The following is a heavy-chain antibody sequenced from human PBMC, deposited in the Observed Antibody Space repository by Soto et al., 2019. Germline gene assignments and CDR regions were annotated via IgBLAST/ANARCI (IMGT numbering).Heavy chain of an antibody. J-gene: IGHJ4*01. Sequence: EVQLVESGGGLVQPGRSLKLSCAASGFTFHDYAMHWVRQGQGKGLELVSGITWNSGSIDYADSVKGRFTISRDNAKNSLYLQMNSLRPEDTALYYCAKDIREYSSGWTYFDYWGHGTLVTVSS. CDR3: AKDIREYSSGWTYFDY. D-gene: IGHD6-19*01. CDR2: ITWNSGSI. CDR1: GFTFHDYA. V-gene: IGHV3-9*01.